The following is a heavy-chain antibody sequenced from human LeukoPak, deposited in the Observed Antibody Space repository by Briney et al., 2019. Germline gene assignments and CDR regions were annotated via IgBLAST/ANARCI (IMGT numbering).Heavy chain of an antibody. Sequence: PSETLSLTCTVSGGSISSSSYYWGWIRQPPGKGLEWIGSIYYSGSTYYNPSLKSRVTISVDTSKNQFSLKLSSVTAADTAVYYCARELLCSGVSCYFDYWGQGTLVTASS. CDR1: GGSISSSSYY. CDR2: IYYSGST. V-gene: IGHV4-39*02. CDR3: ARELLCSGVSCYFDY. J-gene: IGHJ4*02. D-gene: IGHD2-15*01.